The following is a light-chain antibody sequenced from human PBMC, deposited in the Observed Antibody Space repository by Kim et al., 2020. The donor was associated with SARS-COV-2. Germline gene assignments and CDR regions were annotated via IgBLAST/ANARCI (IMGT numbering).Light chain of an antibody. Sequence: VSPGERATLSCSASQSVSSNLAWDQQKPGQAPRLLIYGASTRATGIPARFSGSWSGTEFTLTISSLQSEDFAVYYCQQYNNWPPYTFGQGTELDI. J-gene: IGKJ2*01. V-gene: IGKV3-15*01. CDR2: GAS. CDR1: QSVSSN. CDR3: QQYNNWPPYT.